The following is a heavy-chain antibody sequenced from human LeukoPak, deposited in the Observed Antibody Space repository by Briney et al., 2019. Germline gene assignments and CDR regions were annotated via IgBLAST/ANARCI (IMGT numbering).Heavy chain of an antibody. CDR3: AKDIESYNYYDSSGLSF. Sequence: PGVPLRLSCASSGCTLSSEGVQWVGQAPGKGLEWVAVILYDGSNKYYADSVKGRFTISRDNSKNSLYLQMNSLRTEDTALYYCAKDIESYNYYDSSGLSFWGQGTLVTVS. V-gene: IGHV3-30*18. CDR1: GCTLSSEG. D-gene: IGHD3-22*01. J-gene: IGHJ4*02. CDR2: ILYDGSNK.